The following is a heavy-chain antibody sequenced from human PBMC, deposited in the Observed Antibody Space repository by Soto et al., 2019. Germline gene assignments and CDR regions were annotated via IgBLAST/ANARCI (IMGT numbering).Heavy chain of an antibody. D-gene: IGHD3-22*01. J-gene: IGHJ4*02. CDR3: AHFTNYYDSSGYYLYYFEY. Sequence: SGPTLVNPTQTLTLTCIFSGFSLRTSVVGVGWIRQPPGKALDWLSLIFWDDDKRYSPSLKSRITVTKDTSKNEVGLTMTSMDPVDTATYYCAHFTNYYDSSGYYLYYFEYWGQGTPVTVSS. CDR2: IFWDDDK. CDR1: GFSLRTSVVG. V-gene: IGHV2-5*02.